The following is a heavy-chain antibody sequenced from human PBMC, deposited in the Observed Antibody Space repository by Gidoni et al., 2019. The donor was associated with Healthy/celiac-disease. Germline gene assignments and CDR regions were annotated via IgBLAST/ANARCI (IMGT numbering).Heavy chain of an antibody. Sequence: QVQLVESGGGVGQPGRSLRLSCAASGFPFSSYGMPWVRQAPGKGLEWVAVIWYDGSNKYYADSVKGRFTISRDNSKNTLYLQMNSLRAEDTAVYYCARDRARKGSAYFDYWGQGTLVTVSS. CDR1: GFPFSSYG. CDR2: IWYDGSNK. J-gene: IGHJ4*02. CDR3: ARDRARKGSAYFDY. D-gene: IGHD3-10*01. V-gene: IGHV3-33*01.